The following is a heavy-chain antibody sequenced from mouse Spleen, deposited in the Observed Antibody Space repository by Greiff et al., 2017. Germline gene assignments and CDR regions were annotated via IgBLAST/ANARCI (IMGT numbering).Heavy chain of an antibody. J-gene: IGHJ4*01. V-gene: IGHV5-9-1*01. Sequence: DVMLVESGGGLVKPGGSLKLSCAASGFTFSSYAMSWVRQTPEKRLEWVATISSGGSYTYYPDSVKGRFTISRDNAKNTLYLQMSSLRSEDTAMYYCATFYYGSSHYAMDYWGQGTSVTVSS. CDR2: ISSGGSYT. D-gene: IGHD1-1*01. CDR1: GFTFSSYA. CDR3: ATFYYGSSHYAMDY.